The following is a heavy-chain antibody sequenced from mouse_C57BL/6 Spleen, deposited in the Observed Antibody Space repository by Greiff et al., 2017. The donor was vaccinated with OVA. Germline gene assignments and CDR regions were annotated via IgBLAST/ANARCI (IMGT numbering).Heavy chain of an antibody. CDR3: ARHEEPLYYGSSFGYFDV. Sequence: VKLQQSGAELVKPGASVKLSCKASGYTFTEYTIHWVKQRSGQGLEWIGWFYPGSGSIKYNEKFKDKATLTADKSSSTVYMELSRLTSENSAVYFCARHEEPLYYGSSFGYFDVWGTGTTVTVSS. V-gene: IGHV1-62-2*01. CDR1: GYTFTEYT. D-gene: IGHD1-1*01. J-gene: IGHJ1*03. CDR2: FYPGSGSI.